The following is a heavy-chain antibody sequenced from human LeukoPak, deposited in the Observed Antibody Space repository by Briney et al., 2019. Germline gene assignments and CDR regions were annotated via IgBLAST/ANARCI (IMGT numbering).Heavy chain of an antibody. CDR3: ARVFYDSGGYYYDY. Sequence: GGSLRLSCAASGFTFSSYAMHWVRQAPGKGLEYVSAISSGGGTTYYANSVKGRFTISRDNSENTLYLQMGGLRAEDMAVYHCARVFYDSGGYYYDYWGQGTLVTVSS. V-gene: IGHV3-64*01. CDR1: GFTFSSYA. J-gene: IGHJ4*02. CDR2: ISSGGGTT. D-gene: IGHD3-22*01.